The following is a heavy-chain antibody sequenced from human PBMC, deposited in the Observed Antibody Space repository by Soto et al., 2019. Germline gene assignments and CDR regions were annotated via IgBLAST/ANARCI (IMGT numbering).Heavy chain of an antibody. V-gene: IGHV1-18*01. J-gene: IGHJ6*02. CDR2: ISAYNGNT. D-gene: IGHD3-3*01. CDR1: GYTFTGYG. CDR3: ASTIFGVVPTLGGMDV. Sequence: GSSVKVACKASGYTFTGYGISWVRQAPGQGLEWMGWISAYNGNTNYAQKLQGRVTMTTDTSTSTAYMELRSLRSDDKAVYYCASTIFGVVPTLGGMDVWGQGTTVTVSS.